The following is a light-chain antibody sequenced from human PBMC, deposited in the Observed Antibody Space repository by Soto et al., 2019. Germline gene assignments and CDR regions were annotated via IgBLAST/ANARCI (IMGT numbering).Light chain of an antibody. V-gene: IGLV2-14*01. CDR2: EVS. Sequence: QSVLTQPASVSGSPGQSITISCTGTSCDVGGYNYVSWYQQHPGKAPKLMIYEVSDRPSGVSNRFSGSKSGNTASLTISGLQAEDEADYYCSSYTITSTYVFGTGTKATVL. CDR1: SCDVGGYNY. CDR3: SSYTITSTYV. J-gene: IGLJ1*01.